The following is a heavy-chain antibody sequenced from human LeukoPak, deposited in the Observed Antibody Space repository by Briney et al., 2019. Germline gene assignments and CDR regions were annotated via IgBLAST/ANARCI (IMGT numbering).Heavy chain of an antibody. V-gene: IGHV3-15*01. D-gene: IGHD4-17*01. CDR1: GFTFSNGW. Sequence: GGSLRLSCAASGFTFSNGWLSWVRQAPGKGLEWVGRIKSKTDGGTTDYAAPVKGRFTISRDDSKNTLYLQMNSLKTEDTAVYYCTTEDGDYYYYVDVWGKGTTVTVSS. CDR2: IKSKTDGGTT. J-gene: IGHJ6*03. CDR3: TTEDGDYYYYVDV.